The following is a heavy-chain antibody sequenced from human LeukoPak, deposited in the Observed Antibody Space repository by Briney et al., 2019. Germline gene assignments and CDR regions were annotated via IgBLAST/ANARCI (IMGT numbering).Heavy chain of an antibody. CDR2: IIPIFGKA. CDR3: ARGLSGYAWFDP. CDR1: GGTFISYA. Sequence: SLKVSCKASGGTFISYAISWVRQAPGQGLEWMGGIIPIFGKANYAQKFQGRVTITADESTSTAYLELSSLRSEDTAVYYCARGLSGYAWFDPWGQGTLVTVSS. V-gene: IGHV1-69*13. J-gene: IGHJ5*02. D-gene: IGHD5-12*01.